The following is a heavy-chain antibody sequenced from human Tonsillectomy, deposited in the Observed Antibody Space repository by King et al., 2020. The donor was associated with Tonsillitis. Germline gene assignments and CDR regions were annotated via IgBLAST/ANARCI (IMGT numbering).Heavy chain of an antibody. D-gene: IGHD1-26*01. J-gene: IGHJ4*02. Sequence: VQLVESGGGLVQPGGSLRLSCTASGFSFSSNWMSWLRQAPGKGLEYVANINPDGSEENYVDSMKGRFTISRDNAKNSLYLQMHSLRAEDTAVYYCARDGRRLFYWGQGTLVSVCS. CDR2: INPDGSEE. CDR3: ARDGRRLFY. CDR1: GFSFSSNW. V-gene: IGHV3-7*01.